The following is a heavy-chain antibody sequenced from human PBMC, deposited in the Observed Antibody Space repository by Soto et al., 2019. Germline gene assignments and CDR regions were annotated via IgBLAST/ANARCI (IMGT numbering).Heavy chain of an antibody. Sequence: QVQLVQSGAEVKKPGASLKVSCKASGYTFTSYAMHWVRQAPGQRLEWMGWINAGNGNTKYSQKFQGRVTITRDTSASTAYMELSSLRSAATAVYYCERSQGAGYFDYWGQGTLVTVSS. CDR3: ERSQGAGYFDY. D-gene: IGHD3-10*01. CDR1: GYTFTSYA. J-gene: IGHJ4*02. CDR2: INAGNGNT. V-gene: IGHV1-3*01.